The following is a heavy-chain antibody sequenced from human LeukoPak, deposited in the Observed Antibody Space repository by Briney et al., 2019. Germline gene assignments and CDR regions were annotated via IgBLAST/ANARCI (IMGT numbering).Heavy chain of an antibody. V-gene: IGHV1-2*02. J-gene: IGHJ4*02. D-gene: IGHD2-2*01. CDR2: INPNSGGT. CDR1: GYTFTGYY. Sequence: ASVKVSCKASGYTFTGYYMHWVRQAPGQGLEWMGWINPNSGGTNYAQKFQGRVTMTRDTSISTAYMELSRLRSDDTAVYYCALRDDIVVEPAARGSQQLDYWGQGTLVTVSS. CDR3: ALRDDIVVEPAARGSQQLDY.